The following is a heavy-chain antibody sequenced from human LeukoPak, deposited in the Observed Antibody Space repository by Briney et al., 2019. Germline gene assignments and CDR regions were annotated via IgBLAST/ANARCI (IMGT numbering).Heavy chain of an antibody. CDR2: INPNSGGT. J-gene: IGHJ4*02. Sequence: ASVKVSCKASGYTFTGYYMHWVRQAPGQGLEWMGWINPNSGGTNYAQKFQGRVTMTRDTSISTAYMELSRLRSDDTAVYYCARDETTVGYIVIAVAGTFDYRGQGTLVTVSS. V-gene: IGHV1-2*02. CDR3: ARDETTVGYIVIAVAGTFDY. CDR1: GYTFTGYY. D-gene: IGHD6-19*01.